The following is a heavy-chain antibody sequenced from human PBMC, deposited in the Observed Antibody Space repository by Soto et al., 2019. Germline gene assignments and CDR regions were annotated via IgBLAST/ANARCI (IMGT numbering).Heavy chain of an antibody. D-gene: IGHD5-18*01. CDR1: GCIFISYA. J-gene: IGHJ5*01. Sequence: VVSLRLSCASSGCIFISYAMNWVRQAPGKGLERVSGISGSGDSTYYADAVKGRFTISRDNSKNTLFLQMNSLRDDDGAVYYCAKAGVGGFRGWDTFNWFDSWGQGILVTVSS. CDR3: AKAGVGGFRGWDTFNWFDS. CDR2: ISGSGDST. V-gene: IGHV3-23*01.